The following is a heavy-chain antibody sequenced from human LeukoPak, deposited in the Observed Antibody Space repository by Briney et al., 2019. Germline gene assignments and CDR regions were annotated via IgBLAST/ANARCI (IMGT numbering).Heavy chain of an antibody. J-gene: IGHJ4*02. CDR3: ASLLGCSTTNCNPDRDY. CDR1: GFTFSNHW. D-gene: IGHD2-2*01. V-gene: IGHV3-74*01. CDR2: INSDGNRT. Sequence: PGVSLTLSCAASGFTFSNHWMHWVRQAPGKGLVWVSRINSDGNRTNHADSVKGRLTISRDHGTNTLYLQMNSLRAEDTAVYYCASLLGCSTTNCNPDRDYWGQGTLVTVSS.